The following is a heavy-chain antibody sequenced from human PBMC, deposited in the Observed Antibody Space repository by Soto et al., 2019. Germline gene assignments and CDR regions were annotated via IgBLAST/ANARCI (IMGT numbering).Heavy chain of an antibody. Sequence: GGSLRLSCAASGFTFSSYSMNWVRQAPGKGLEWVSSISSSSSYIYYADSVKGRFTISRDNAKNSLYLQMNSLRAEDTAVYYCAREYCSSTSCLNWFDPRGQGTPVTVSS. CDR2: ISSSSSYI. V-gene: IGHV3-21*01. CDR1: GFTFSSYS. CDR3: AREYCSSTSCLNWFDP. J-gene: IGHJ5*02. D-gene: IGHD2-2*01.